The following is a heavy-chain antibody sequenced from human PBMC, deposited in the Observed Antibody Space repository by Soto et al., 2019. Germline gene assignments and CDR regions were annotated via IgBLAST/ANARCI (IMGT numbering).Heavy chain of an antibody. D-gene: IGHD6-19*01. V-gene: IGHV3-21*01. J-gene: IGHJ2*01. CDR1: GFTFSSHS. Sequence: EVQLVESGGGLVKPGGSLRLSCAASGFTFSSHSVNWVRQAPGKGLEWVSCITATSSFIYYADSVKGRFTISRDNAKHSLYLQMDSLRVEYTSVYYCARGAVVGIGYFDLWGRGTLVTVSS. CDR2: ITATSSFI. CDR3: ARGAVVGIGYFDL.